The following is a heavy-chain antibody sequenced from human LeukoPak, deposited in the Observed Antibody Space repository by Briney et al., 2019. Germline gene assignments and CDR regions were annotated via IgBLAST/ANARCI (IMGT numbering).Heavy chain of an antibody. CDR2: IYSGGST. J-gene: IGHJ3*02. CDR3: ARSYSGSYSRAFDI. Sequence: PGGSLRLSCAASGFTVSGNYMSWVRQAPGKGLEWVSVIYSGGSTYYADSVKGRFTISRDNSKNTLYLQMNSLRAEDTAVYYCARSYSGSYSRAFDIWGQGTMVTVPS. V-gene: IGHV3-53*01. D-gene: IGHD1-26*01. CDR1: GFTVSGNY.